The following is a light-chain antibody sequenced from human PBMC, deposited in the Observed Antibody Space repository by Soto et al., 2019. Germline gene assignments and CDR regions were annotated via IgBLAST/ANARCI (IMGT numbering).Light chain of an antibody. CDR2: GTS. V-gene: IGKV3-20*01. J-gene: IGKJ1*01. CDR3: QQYGSSSWT. Sequence: EIVFMQSPGTLSLSQGERATLSCRASQSVSSSYLAWYQQKPGQAPRLLIYGTSSRATAIPDRFSGSGSGTDFTLTISRLEPEDFAVYYCQQYGSSSWTFGQGTKV. CDR1: QSVSSSY.